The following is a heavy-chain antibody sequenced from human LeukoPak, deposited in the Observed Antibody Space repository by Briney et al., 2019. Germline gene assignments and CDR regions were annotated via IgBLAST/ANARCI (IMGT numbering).Heavy chain of an antibody. J-gene: IGHJ4*02. CDR1: GYTFTSYG. Sequence: GASVKVSCKASGYTFTSYGITWVRQAPGQGLEWMAWISVYNGNTNYAQKLQGRVTMTTDTSTSTAYMELRSLRSDDTAVYYCARQGYGGHSQGAADYWGQGTLVTVSS. CDR2: ISVYNGNT. CDR3: ARQGYGGHSQGAADY. V-gene: IGHV1-18*01. D-gene: IGHD4-23*01.